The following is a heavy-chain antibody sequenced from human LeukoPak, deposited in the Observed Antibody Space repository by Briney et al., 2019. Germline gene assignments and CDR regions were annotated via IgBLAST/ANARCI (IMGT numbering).Heavy chain of an antibody. CDR3: ARGIQLWLRNYYYYYMDV. J-gene: IGHJ6*03. D-gene: IGHD5-18*01. Sequence: SETLSLTCTVSGASLSSGSYYWSWIRQPPGEGLEWIGEINHSGSTNYNPSLKSRVTISVDTSKNQFSLKLSSVTAADTAVYYCARGIQLWLRNYYYYYMDVWGKGTTVTISS. V-gene: IGHV4-39*07. CDR1: GASLSSGSYY. CDR2: INHSGST.